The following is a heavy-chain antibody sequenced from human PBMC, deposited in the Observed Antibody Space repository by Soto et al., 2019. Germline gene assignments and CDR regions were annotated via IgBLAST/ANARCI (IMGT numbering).Heavy chain of an antibody. Sequence: TLVASVKVSCKASGYTFSGYAIHWVRQAPGQRLEWTGWINAGNGDTKYSQKFQGRVTLTRDTSASIVYMELSSLRSEDTAVYYCARSKPTHKQWLVHRPDYSFDYWGQGTVVTVSS. CDR3: ARSKPTHKQWLVHRPDYSFDY. J-gene: IGHJ4*02. V-gene: IGHV1-3*01. CDR2: INAGNGDT. CDR1: GYTFSGYA. D-gene: IGHD6-19*01.